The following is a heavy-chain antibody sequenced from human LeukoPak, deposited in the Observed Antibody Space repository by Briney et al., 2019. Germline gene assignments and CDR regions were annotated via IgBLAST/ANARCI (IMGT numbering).Heavy chain of an antibody. V-gene: IGHV3-23*01. CDR1: GFTFSSYA. J-gene: IGHJ4*02. CDR3: AKEGFARGGYDLFQ. Sequence: GGSLRLSCAASGFTFSSYAMSWVRQAPGKGLEWVSAISGSGGSTYYADSVKGRFTISRDDSKSTLFLQMNSLRAEDTAVYYCAKEGFARGGYDLFQWGQGTLVTVSS. CDR2: ISGSGGST. D-gene: IGHD5-12*01.